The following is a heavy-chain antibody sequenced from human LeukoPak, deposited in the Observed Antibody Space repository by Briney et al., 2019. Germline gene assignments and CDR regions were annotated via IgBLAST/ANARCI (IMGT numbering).Heavy chain of an antibody. CDR1: GFTFSDYY. V-gene: IGHV3-11*01. J-gene: IGHJ5*02. CDR3: AKHYGDAYNWFDP. Sequence: GGSLRLSCAASGFTFSDYYMSWIRQAPGKGLEWVSYISSSGSTIYYADSVKGRFTISRDNAKNSQYLQMNSLRAEDTAVYYCAKHYGDAYNWFDPWGQGTLVTVSS. D-gene: IGHD4-17*01. CDR2: ISSSGSTI.